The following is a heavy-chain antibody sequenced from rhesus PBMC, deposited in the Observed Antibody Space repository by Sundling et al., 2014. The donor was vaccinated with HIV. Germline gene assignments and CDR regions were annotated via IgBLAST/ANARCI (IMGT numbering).Heavy chain of an antibody. J-gene: IGHJ6*01. D-gene: IGHD2-15*01. CDR2: IYGNSART. V-gene: IGHV4S9*01. CDR1: GGSIRSSY. CDR3: AREVVVIITVVSKTYHYGVDS. Sequence: QVQLRESGPGLVKPSETLSVTCVVFGGSIRSSYWSWIRQAPGKGLEWIGDIYGNSARTYYNPSLKSRVAISKDTSKNQFFLKLSSVTAADTAMYYCAREVVVIITVVSKTYHYGVDSWGQGVVVTVSS.